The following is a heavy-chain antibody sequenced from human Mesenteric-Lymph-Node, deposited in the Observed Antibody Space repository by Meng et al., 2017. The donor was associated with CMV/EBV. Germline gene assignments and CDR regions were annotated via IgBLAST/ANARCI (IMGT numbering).Heavy chain of an antibody. V-gene: IGHV4-59*01. J-gene: IGHJ5*02. Sequence: SETLSLTGTVSGGSIDTYYWAWIRQTPGKGLEWIGYLNYRGNTNYNPNYNPSLKTRVTISLDTSGYQFSLRLNSVTAADTAVYYCARDRSGGMSKWFDPWGQGALVTVSS. CDR2: LNYRGNTNYNP. CDR1: GGSIDTYY. D-gene: IGHD4-23*01. CDR3: ARDRSGGMSKWFDP.